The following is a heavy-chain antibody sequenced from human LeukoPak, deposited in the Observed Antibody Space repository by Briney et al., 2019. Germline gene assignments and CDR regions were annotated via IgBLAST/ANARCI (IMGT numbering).Heavy chain of an antibody. CDR2: IYYSGST. V-gene: IGHV4-39*01. CDR1: GGSISGSSYY. CDR3: ARPGDNWIYNWFDP. Sequence: SETLSLTCTVSGGSISGSSYYWGWIRQPPGKGLEWIGSIYYSGSTYYNPSLKSRVTISVDTSKNQFSLKLSSVTAADTAVYYCARPGDNWIYNWFDPWGQGTLVTVSS. J-gene: IGHJ5*02. D-gene: IGHD1-20*01.